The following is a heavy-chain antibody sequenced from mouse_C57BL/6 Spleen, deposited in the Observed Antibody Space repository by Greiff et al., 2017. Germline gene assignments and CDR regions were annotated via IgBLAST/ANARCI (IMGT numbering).Heavy chain of an antibody. D-gene: IGHD2-4*01. Sequence: QVQLQQPGAELVKPGASVKMSCKASGYTFTSYWITWVKQRPGQGLEWIGNIYPGSGRTNYNEKLKSKATLTVDTSSSTAYMQLSSLTSEDSAVHYCASSTMSTRAFDYWGQGTTLTVSS. J-gene: IGHJ2*01. CDR2: IYPGSGRT. V-gene: IGHV1-55*01. CDR1: GYTFTSYW. CDR3: ASSTMSTRAFDY.